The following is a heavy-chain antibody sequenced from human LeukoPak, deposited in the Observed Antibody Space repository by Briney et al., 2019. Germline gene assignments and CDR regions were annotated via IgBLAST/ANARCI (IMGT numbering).Heavy chain of an antibody. V-gene: IGHV1-2*06. CDR1: GYTFTGYY. CDR3: ARDYTVTTVFDY. Sequence: ASVKVSCKASGYTFTGYYMHWVRQAPGQGLEWMGRINPNSGGTNYAQKFQGRVTMTRDTSISTAYMELSRLRSDDTAVYYCARDYTVTTVFDYWGQGTLATVSS. CDR2: INPNSGGT. J-gene: IGHJ4*02. D-gene: IGHD4-17*01.